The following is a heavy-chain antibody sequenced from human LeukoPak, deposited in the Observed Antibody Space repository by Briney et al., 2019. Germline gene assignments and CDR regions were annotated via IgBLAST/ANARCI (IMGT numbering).Heavy chain of an antibody. D-gene: IGHD4-17*01. J-gene: IGHJ4*02. V-gene: IGHV4-59*08. Sequence: SETLSLTCTVSGGSMSSSYWSWIRQPPGKGLEWIGYIYYTGSTNYNPSLKSRVTISIDASQNQFSLKLSYVTAADTAVYYCARRDYGDLPDDYWGQGTLVTVSP. CDR3: ARRDYGDLPDDY. CDR2: IYYTGST. CDR1: GGSMSSSY.